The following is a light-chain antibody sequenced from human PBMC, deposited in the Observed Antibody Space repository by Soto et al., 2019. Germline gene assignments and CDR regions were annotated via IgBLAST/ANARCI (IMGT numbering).Light chain of an antibody. V-gene: IGKV1-5*03. CDR3: QQYNTYWWA. J-gene: IGKJ1*01. CDR2: KAS. CDR1: QSISSR. Sequence: DIQMTQSPSTLSASVGDRVTITCRTSQSISSRLAWYQQNPGKAPKLLIYKASSLGSGVPSRFSGSGSGTEFTLTISSLQPDDFATYYCQQYNTYWWAFGQGTKVEIK.